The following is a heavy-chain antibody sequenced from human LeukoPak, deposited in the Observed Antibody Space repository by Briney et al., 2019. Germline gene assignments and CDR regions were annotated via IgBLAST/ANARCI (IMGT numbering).Heavy chain of an antibody. CDR2: IYYSGST. V-gene: IGHV4-59*01. J-gene: IGHJ5*02. CDR1: GGSISSYY. Sequence: SETLSLTYTVSGGSISSYYWTWIRQPPGQGLEWIGYIYYSGSTNYNPSLKSRVTISVDTSKNQFSLKLSSVTAADTAVYYCTRVDYSSSWYWFDPWGRGTQVTVSS. D-gene: IGHD6-13*01. CDR3: TRVDYSSSWYWFDP.